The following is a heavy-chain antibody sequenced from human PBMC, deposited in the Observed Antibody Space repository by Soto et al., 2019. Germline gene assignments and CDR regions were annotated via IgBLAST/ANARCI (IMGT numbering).Heavy chain of an antibody. D-gene: IGHD3-3*01. V-gene: IGHV1-69*13. CDR2: IIPIFGTA. CDR3: ARDGGIWCGYYVSYYYGMDV. CDR1: GGTFISYA. J-gene: IGHJ6*02. Sequence: EASVKVSCKASGGTFISYAISWVRQAPGQGLEWMGGIIPIFGTANYAQKFQGRVTITADESTSTAYMELSSLRSEDTAVYYCARDGGIWCGYYVSYYYGMDVWGQGTTVTVSS.